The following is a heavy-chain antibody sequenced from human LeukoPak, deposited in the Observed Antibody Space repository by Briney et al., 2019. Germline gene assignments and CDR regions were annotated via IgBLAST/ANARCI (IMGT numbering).Heavy chain of an antibody. V-gene: IGHV3-30*18. Sequence: GGSLRLSCAASGFTFSSYGVHWVRQAPGKGLEWVAVISYDGSNKYYADSVKGRFTISRDNSKNTLYLQMNSLRAEDTAVYYCAKDWRGSDYAFDIWGQGTMVTVSS. CDR1: GFTFSSYG. D-gene: IGHD3-10*01. CDR2: ISYDGSNK. CDR3: AKDWRGSDYAFDI. J-gene: IGHJ3*02.